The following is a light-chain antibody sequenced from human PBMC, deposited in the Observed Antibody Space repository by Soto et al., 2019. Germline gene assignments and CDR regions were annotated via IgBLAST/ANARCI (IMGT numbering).Light chain of an antibody. J-gene: IGKJ2*01. CDR1: QSVDIN. CDR2: GAS. V-gene: IGKV3-15*01. CDR3: QQYNNSPHT. Sequence: EIVMTQSPATLSVSPGGRATLSCRASQSVDINLAWYQQRPGQSPRLLVYGASTRATGLPARFSGRGSGTEFTLTISSLQFEDFAVYYCQQYNNSPHTFGQGTKLEI.